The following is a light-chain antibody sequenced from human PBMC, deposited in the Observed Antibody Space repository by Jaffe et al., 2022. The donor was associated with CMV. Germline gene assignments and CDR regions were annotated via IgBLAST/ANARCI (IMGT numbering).Light chain of an antibody. CDR1: QSISSW. CDR2: KAS. Sequence: DIQMTQSPSTLSASVGDRVTITCRASQSISSWLAWYQQKPGKAPKLLIYKASSLESGVPSRFSGSGSGTEFTLTISSLQPDDFATYYCQQYNRMGITFGPGTKVDIK. V-gene: IGKV1-5*03. J-gene: IGKJ3*01. CDR3: QQYNRMGIT.